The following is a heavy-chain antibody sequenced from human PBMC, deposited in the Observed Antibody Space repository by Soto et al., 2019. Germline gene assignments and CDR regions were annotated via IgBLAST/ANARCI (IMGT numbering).Heavy chain of an antibody. D-gene: IGHD4-17*01. CDR1: GYTLTDNY. CDR3: ARSLNTLTTWLDY. CDR2: INPNGGT. Sequence: ASVKVSCKASGYTLTDNYMHWVREAPGQGLEWMGWINPNGGTNYAQKFQGRVTMTRDTSISTAYMKLSRLRSDDTAVYYCARSLNTLTTWLDYWGQGTLVTVSS. V-gene: IGHV1-2*02. J-gene: IGHJ4*02.